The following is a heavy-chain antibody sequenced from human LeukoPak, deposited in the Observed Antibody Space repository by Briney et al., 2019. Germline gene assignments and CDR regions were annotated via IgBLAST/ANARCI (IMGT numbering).Heavy chain of an antibody. V-gene: IGHV3-30-3*01. Sequence: PGGSLRLSCAASGFTFSSYAMHWVRQAPGKGLEWVAVISYDGSNKYYADSVKGRFTISRDNSKNTLYLQMNSLRAEDTAVYYCAREGITMVRGVPRRVCLDYWGQGTLVTVSS. CDR1: GFTFSSYA. CDR2: ISYDGSNK. D-gene: IGHD3-10*01. CDR3: AREGITMVRGVPRRVCLDY. J-gene: IGHJ4*02.